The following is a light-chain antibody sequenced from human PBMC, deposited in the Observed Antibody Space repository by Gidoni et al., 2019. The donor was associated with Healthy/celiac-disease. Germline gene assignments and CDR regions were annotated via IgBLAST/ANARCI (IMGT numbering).Light chain of an antibody. CDR3: QQYGSSPPRVT. CDR1: QSFSSSH. Sequence: EIVLTQSPGTLSLSPGERATLSCRASQSFSSSHLAWYQQKPGQAPSLLIFGASSRATGIPDRFSGSGSGTDFTLTISRLEPEDFAVYYCQQYGSSPPRVTFGPGTKVDIK. J-gene: IGKJ3*01. CDR2: GAS. V-gene: IGKV3-20*01.